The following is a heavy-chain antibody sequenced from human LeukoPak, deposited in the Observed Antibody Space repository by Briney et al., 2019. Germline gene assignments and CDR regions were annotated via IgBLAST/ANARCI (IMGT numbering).Heavy chain of an antibody. CDR1: GGSISSSSYY. J-gene: IGHJ5*02. CDR3: ARRWFDP. V-gene: IGHV4-39*07. CDR2: IYYSGST. Sequence: SETLSLTCTVSGGSISSSSYYWGWIRQPPGKGLEWIGSIYYSGSTYYNPSLKSRVTISVDTSKNQFSLKLRSVTAADTAVYYCARRWFDPWGQGTLVTVSS.